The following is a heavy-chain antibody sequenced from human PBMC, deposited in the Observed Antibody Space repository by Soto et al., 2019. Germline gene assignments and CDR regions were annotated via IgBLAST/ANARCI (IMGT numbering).Heavy chain of an antibody. CDR3: AKNPAHYGDSFFDH. V-gene: IGHV3-23*01. J-gene: IGHJ4*02. CDR2: ITGSDSGGT. CDR1: GFTFRSDA. D-gene: IGHD4-17*01. Sequence: GGSLRLSCAGSGFTFRSDAMSWVRPAPGKGLEWVAVITGSDSGGTFAYADSVRGRFTISRDNSQNTLYLQMTSLRADDTAVYYCAKNPAHYGDSFFDHWGQGTLVTVSS.